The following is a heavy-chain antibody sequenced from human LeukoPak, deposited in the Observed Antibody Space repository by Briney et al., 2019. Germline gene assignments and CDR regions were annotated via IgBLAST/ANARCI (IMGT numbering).Heavy chain of an antibody. D-gene: IGHD3-10*01. CDR3: ARGNGEYLESHYYYYYMDV. Sequence: GGSLRLSCAASGFTFSSYWMSWVRQAPGKGLEWVANIKQDGSEKYYVDSVKGRFTISRDNAKNSLYLQMNSLRAEDTAVYYCARGNGEYLESHYYYYYMDVWGKGTTVTVSS. CDR1: GFTFSSYW. J-gene: IGHJ6*03. CDR2: IKQDGSEK. V-gene: IGHV3-7*01.